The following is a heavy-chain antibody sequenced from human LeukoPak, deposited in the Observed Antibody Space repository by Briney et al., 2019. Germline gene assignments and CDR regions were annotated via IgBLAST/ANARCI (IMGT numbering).Heavy chain of an antibody. Sequence: GGSLRLSCAASGFTFSSYSMNWVRQAPGKGLEWVSYISSSSSTIYYADSVKGRFTISRDNAKNSLYLQMNSLRAEDTAVYYCARAQLAEAGTPAGRPGYYYMDVWGKGTTVTVSS. V-gene: IGHV3-48*04. CDR1: GFTFSSYS. CDR3: ARAQLAEAGTPAGRPGYYYMDV. D-gene: IGHD6-19*01. CDR2: ISSSSSTI. J-gene: IGHJ6*03.